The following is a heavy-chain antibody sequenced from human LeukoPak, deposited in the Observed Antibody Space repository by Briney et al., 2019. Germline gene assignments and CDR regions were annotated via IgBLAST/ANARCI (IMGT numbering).Heavy chain of an antibody. J-gene: IGHJ4*02. V-gene: IGHV4-61*01. CDR1: GGSVNSGNYY. Sequence: SETLSLTCTVSGGSVNSGNYYWSWIRQPPRKGLEWIGYIYYSGTTIYNPSLRSRVTISLDTSKNQFSLRLSSVTAADTAVYYCVRENTVSVPAAYFDYWGQGTLVTVSS. CDR2: IYYSGTT. CDR3: VRENTVSVPAAYFDY. D-gene: IGHD2-2*01.